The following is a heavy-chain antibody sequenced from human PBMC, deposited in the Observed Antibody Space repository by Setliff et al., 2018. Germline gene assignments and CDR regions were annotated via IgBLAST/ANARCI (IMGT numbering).Heavy chain of an antibody. CDR3: AREEVIVMTVNNYYYYMDV. CDR1: GYIFNTFG. V-gene: IGHV1-18*01. D-gene: IGHD2-21*02. CDR2: ISPYNGDT. J-gene: IGHJ6*03. Sequence: ASVKVSCKASGYIFNTFGISWVRRAPGQGLEWIGWISPYNGDTKYAQKLQDRVTMTIDTSTMTAYMELNSLRPEDTAMYYCAREEVIVMTVNNYYYYMDVWGKGTTVTVSS.